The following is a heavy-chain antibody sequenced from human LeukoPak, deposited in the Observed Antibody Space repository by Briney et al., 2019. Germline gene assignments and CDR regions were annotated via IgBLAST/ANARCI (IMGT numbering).Heavy chain of an antibody. V-gene: IGHV4-59*01. J-gene: IGHJ5*02. CDR2: IYHSGST. D-gene: IGHD3-16*02. Sequence: SETLSLTCTVYGGSISSYYWSWIRQPPGKGLEWIGYIYHSGSTNYNPSLKSRITISVDTSKNQFSLKLSSVTAADTAVYYCARGYTLNWSDPWGQGTLVTVSS. CDR3: ARGYTLNWSDP. CDR1: GGSISSYY.